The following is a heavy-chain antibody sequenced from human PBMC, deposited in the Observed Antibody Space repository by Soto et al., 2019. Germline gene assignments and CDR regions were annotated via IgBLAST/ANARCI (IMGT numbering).Heavy chain of an antibody. CDR2: IYYSGST. V-gene: IGHV4-31*03. J-gene: IGHJ5*02. CDR3: ARDTAGRGVYTDH. D-gene: IGHD1-1*01. Sequence: QVQLQESGPGLVKPSQTLSLTCTVSGGSISSGGYYWSWIRQHPGKGLEWIGYIYYSGSTYYNPSPKGRVTISVDTSKDQCSRKLSSVTAADTAEYYCARDTAGRGVYTDHWGQGTLVTVSS. CDR1: GGSISSGGYY.